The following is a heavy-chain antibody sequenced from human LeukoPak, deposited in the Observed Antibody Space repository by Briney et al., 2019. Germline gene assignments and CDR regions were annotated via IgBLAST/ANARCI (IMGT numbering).Heavy chain of an antibody. D-gene: IGHD3-22*01. CDR2: MNPNSGNT. Sequence: ASVKVSCKASGYTFTSYDINWVRQATGQGLEWMGWMNPNSGNTGYAQKFQGRVTITRNTSISTAYMELSSLRSEDTAVYYCARVRSNYYDSSGSPDYWGQGTLVTVSS. V-gene: IGHV1-8*03. J-gene: IGHJ4*02. CDR1: GYTFTSYD. CDR3: ARVRSNYYDSSGSPDY.